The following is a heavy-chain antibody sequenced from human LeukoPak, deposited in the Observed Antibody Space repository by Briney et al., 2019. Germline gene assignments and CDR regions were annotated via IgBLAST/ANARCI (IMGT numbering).Heavy chain of an antibody. CDR3: ARAPPNFGDFPVFDY. CDR2: ISYTGNT. J-gene: IGHJ4*02. V-gene: IGHV4-59*01. D-gene: IGHD4-17*01. CDR1: GGSISSYY. Sequence: SETLSLTCTVSGGSISSYYWSWIRQPPGKGLEWIGFISYTGNTNYNPSLQSRVTISFDASKNQFSLTLSSVTAADTAVYYCARAPPNFGDFPVFDYWGQGTLVTVSS.